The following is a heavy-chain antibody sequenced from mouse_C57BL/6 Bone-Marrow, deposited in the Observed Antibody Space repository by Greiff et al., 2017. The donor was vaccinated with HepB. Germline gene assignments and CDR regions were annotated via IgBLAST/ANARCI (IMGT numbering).Heavy chain of an antibody. Sequence: DVQLVESGGDLVKPGGSLKLSCAASGFTFSSYGMSWVRQTPDKRLEWVATISSGGSYTYYPDSVKGRFTISRDNAKNTLYLQMSSLKSEDTAMYYCARQDWGFAYWGQGTLVTVSA. CDR1: GFTFSSYG. CDR2: ISSGGSYT. J-gene: IGHJ3*01. D-gene: IGHD4-1*01. V-gene: IGHV5-6*01. CDR3: ARQDWGFAY.